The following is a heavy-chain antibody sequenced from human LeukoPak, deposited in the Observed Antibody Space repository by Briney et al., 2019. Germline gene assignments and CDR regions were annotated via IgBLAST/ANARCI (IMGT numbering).Heavy chain of an antibody. CDR1: GFTFSSYA. CDR2: ISGGGSGT. D-gene: IGHD5-18*01. J-gene: IGHJ4*02. CDR3: ARRNADTAMVRFDY. V-gene: IGHV3-23*01. Sequence: GGSLRLSCAASGFTFSSYAMSWVRQAPGKGLEWVSGISGGGSGTYYADSVKGRFTISRDNSKNTLDLQMNSLRAEDTAVYYCARRNADTAMVRFDYWGQGTLVTVSS.